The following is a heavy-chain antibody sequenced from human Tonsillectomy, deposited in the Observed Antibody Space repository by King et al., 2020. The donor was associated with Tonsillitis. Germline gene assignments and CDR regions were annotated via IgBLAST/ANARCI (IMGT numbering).Heavy chain of an antibody. CDR2: VCGSGVRT. CDR1: GFTFSSYA. V-gene: IGHV3-23*04. D-gene: IGHD5-12*01. Sequence: VQLVEAGGGLVQPGGSLRLSCAASGFTFSSYAMSWVRQAPGKGLEWGAAVCGSGVRTYYADSVGGRFTISRDNSKNTLYLQMKSLRAEDTAVYYCAKGFYSGYDTFDYWGQGTLVTVSS. J-gene: IGHJ4*02. CDR3: AKGFYSGYDTFDY.